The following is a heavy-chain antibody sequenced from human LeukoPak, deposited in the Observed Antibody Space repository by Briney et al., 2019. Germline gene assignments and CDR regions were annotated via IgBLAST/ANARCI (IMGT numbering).Heavy chain of an antibody. J-gene: IGHJ4*02. CDR1: GFTFSSYW. V-gene: IGHV3-7*01. CDR3: ARGTDSSPGIDY. Sequence: GGSLRLSCAASGFTFSSYWMNWVRQAPGKGLEWVANINQDESEKYYVDSVKGRFTISRDNGKNSLYLQMNSLRAEDTAIYYCARGTDSSPGIDYWGQGTLVTVSS. CDR2: INQDESEK. D-gene: IGHD6-6*01.